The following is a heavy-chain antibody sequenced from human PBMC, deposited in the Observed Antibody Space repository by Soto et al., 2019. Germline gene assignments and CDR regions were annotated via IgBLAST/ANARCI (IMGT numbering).Heavy chain of an antibody. D-gene: IGHD3-22*01. Sequence: QVQLVQSGAEVKKPGASVKVSCKASGYTFTIYGISWVRQAPGQGLEWMGWISGYNGNTDYAQNLQDRVTLTTDASTRSVYMEPRSLRSDDTAVYYCARVDYYDSSGDYGYWGQGTVLTVSS. CDR3: ARVDYYDSSGDYGY. CDR1: GYTFTIYG. CDR2: ISGYNGNT. J-gene: IGHJ4*02. V-gene: IGHV1-18*04.